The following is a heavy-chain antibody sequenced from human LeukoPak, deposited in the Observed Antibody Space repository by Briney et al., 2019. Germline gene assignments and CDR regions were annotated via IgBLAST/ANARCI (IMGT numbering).Heavy chain of an antibody. J-gene: IGHJ4*02. V-gene: IGHV3-23*01. D-gene: IGHD2-2*01. CDR1: GFTFSSYA. Sequence: GGSLKLSCAASGFTFSSYAMSCVRQAPGQGLEWVSAMSGSGASTDYAVSVKGRFTIARDNAKNTLNLQMNSLRAENTAVYYCAKDQVVPADNFDYWGQGTLVTVSS. CDR3: AKDQVVPADNFDY. CDR2: MSGSGAST.